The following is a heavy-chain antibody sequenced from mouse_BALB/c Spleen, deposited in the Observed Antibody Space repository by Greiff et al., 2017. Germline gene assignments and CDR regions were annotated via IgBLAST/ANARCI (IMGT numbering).Heavy chain of an antibody. J-gene: IGHJ2*01. Sequence: EVQLQESGPGLVKPSQSLSLTCSVTGYSITSGYYWNWIRQFPGNKLEWMGYISYDGSNNYNPSLKNRISITRDTSKNQFFLKLNSVTTEDTATYYCARAYEGYPYFDYRGQGTTLTVSS. D-gene: IGHD2-3*01. V-gene: IGHV3-6*02. CDR1: GYSITSGYY. CDR3: ARAYEGYPYFDY. CDR2: ISYDGSN.